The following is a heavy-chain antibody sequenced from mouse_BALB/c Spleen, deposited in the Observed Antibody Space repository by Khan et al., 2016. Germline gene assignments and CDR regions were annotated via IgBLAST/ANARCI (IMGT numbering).Heavy chain of an antibody. CDR2: FNPTSGYT. V-gene: IGHV1-4*02. CDR1: GYTFTDYT. J-gene: IGHJ2*01. Sequence: QVQLKQSAAELARPGASVKMSCKASGYTFTDYTMHWIKQRPGQGLEWIGFFNPTSGYTEYNQKFTDKTTLTADKSSTTAYIQLSSLTSEDSAVYYCARGRHFDFWGQGTTLTVSS. CDR3: ARGRHFDF.